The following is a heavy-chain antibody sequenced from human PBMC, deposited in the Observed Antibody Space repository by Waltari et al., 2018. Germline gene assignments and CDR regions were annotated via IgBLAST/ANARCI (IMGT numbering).Heavy chain of an antibody. Sequence: QVQLQESGPGLVKPSQTLSLTCTVSGGSISSGSYYWSWIRQPPGKGLEWIGEINHSGSTNYNPSLKSRVTISVDTSKNQFSLKLSSVTAADTAVYYCASSLRPFPRPVFDYWGQGTLVTVSS. J-gene: IGHJ4*02. D-gene: IGHD5-12*01. CDR2: INHSGST. CDR1: GGSISSGSYY. CDR3: ASSLRPFPRPVFDY. V-gene: IGHV4-61*09.